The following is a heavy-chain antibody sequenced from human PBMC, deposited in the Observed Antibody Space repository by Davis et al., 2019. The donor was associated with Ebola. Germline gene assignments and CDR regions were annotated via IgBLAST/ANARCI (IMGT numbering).Heavy chain of an antibody. J-gene: IGHJ4*02. CDR3: ARSAGTVIGYYFDY. Sequence: ASVKVSCKASGYTFTSYDINWVRQATGQGLEWMGWMNPNSGNTGYAQKFQGRVTMTRNTSISTAYMELSSLRSEDTAVYYCARSAGTVIGYYFDYWDQGTLVTVSS. V-gene: IGHV1-8*01. CDR2: MNPNSGNT. CDR1: GYTFTSYD. D-gene: IGHD4-17*01.